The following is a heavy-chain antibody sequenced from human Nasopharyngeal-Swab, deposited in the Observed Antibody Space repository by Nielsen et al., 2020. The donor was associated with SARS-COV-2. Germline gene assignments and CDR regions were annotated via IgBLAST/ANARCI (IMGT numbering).Heavy chain of an antibody. V-gene: IGHV3-23*01. J-gene: IGHJ6*02. CDR3: AKKRPGYYGMDV. Sequence: GESLKISCAASGFTFSNYVLSWVRLAPGKRLEWVSPISINGANTYYADSAKGRFTIYRDNSQDTVHLQMNSLRVEDTAIYYCAKKRPGYYGMDVWGQGTTVTVSS. D-gene: IGHD6-13*01. CDR2: ISINGANT. CDR1: GFTFSNYV.